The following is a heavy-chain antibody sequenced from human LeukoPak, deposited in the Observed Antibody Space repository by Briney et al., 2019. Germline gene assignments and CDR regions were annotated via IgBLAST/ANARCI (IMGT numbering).Heavy chain of an antibody. J-gene: IGHJ4*02. CDR1: GFTFNNFW. Sequence: GGSLRLSCAASGFTFNNFWMSWVRQAPGKGLEWVAILNQDGSEKYYVDSVKGRLTISRDNARNSLFLQMNSLRAEDTAVYYCARRRSELWGQGTLVTVSS. V-gene: IGHV3-7*04. D-gene: IGHD3-3*01. CDR2: LNQDGSEK. CDR3: ARRRSEL.